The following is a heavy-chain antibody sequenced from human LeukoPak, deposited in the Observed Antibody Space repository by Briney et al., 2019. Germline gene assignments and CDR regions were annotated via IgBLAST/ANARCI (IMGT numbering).Heavy chain of an antibody. J-gene: IGHJ4*02. V-gene: IGHV3-30-3*01. CDR2: ISYDGTNK. Sequence: GGSLRLSCVVSGLPFSSYAMHWVRQAPGKGLEWVAVISYDGTNKYYADSVKGRFTFSRDNSKNTLYLQMNSLRVEDTAVYYCARAQSSGRSTLFDYWGQGTLVTVSS. D-gene: IGHD6-19*01. CDR1: GLPFSSYA. CDR3: ARAQSSGRSTLFDY.